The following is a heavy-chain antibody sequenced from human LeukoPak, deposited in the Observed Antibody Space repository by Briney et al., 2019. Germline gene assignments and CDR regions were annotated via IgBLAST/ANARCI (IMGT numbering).Heavy chain of an antibody. Sequence: PGGSLRLSCAASGLTFSSYAMSWVRQAPEKGLEGVSVISGSGGSTYYADSVKGRFTISRDNSKNTLYLQMNSLRAEDTAVYYCARYCSSTSCTGAYYGMDVWGQGTTVTVSS. D-gene: IGHD2-2*01. J-gene: IGHJ6*02. V-gene: IGHV3-23*01. CDR2: ISGSGGST. CDR1: GLTFSSYA. CDR3: ARYCSSTSCTGAYYGMDV.